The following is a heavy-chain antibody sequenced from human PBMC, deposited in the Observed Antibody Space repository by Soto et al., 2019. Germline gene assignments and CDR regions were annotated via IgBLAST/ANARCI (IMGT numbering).Heavy chain of an antibody. V-gene: IGHV1-69*06. CDR3: ARGGYSSTWSNLLDRAGLDV. J-gene: IGHJ6*02. D-gene: IGHD6-13*01. CDR1: GGTFSSYA. CDR2: IVPLFRTT. Sequence: QVQLVQAGAEAKKPGSSVKVSCKTSGGTFSSYAISWVRQAPGQGLEWMGGIVPLFRTTNYAQKFQGRVTITADTSTYTVYMERSGLRSGDTAVYYCARGGYSSTWSNLLDRAGLDVWGQGTTVTGSS.